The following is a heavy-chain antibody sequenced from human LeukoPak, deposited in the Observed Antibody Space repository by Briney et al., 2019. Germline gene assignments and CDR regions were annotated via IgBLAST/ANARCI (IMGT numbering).Heavy chain of an antibody. J-gene: IGHJ5*02. CDR3: APTLDYYDSRENWFDP. CDR1: GFTFNYYS. V-gene: IGHV3-23*01. D-gene: IGHD3-22*01. Sequence: GGSLRLSCVASGFTFNYYSMSWVRQAPGKGLEWVSSVPGSGGSTNDADAVKGRFTISRDTSENTLSLQMNSLRAEDTAVYYCAPTLDYYDSRENWFDPWGQGTLVTVSS. CDR2: VPGSGGST.